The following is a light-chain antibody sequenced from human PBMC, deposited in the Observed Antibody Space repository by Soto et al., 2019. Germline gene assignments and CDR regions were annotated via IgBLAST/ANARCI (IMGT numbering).Light chain of an antibody. CDR3: QQYNNWSWT. CDR2: GAS. J-gene: IGKJ1*01. V-gene: IGKV3-15*01. Sequence: EIVMTRSPDTLSVSPGERATLSCRDSQSIRSNLAWYLQKVSQAPSPLIYGASTREPGISAMFSGSGAGTEFTLTISSLKYEDFAIAYCQQYNNWSWTFGQGTKVDIK. CDR1: QSIRSN.